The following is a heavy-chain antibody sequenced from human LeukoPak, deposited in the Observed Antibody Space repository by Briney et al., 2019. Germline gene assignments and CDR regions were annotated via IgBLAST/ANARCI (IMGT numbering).Heavy chain of an antibody. CDR3: ASLYDYCDYFD. CDR2: IIPIFGTA. CDR1: GGTFSSYA. D-gene: IGHD4-17*01. J-gene: IGHJ4*02. V-gene: IGHV1-69*13. Sequence: SVKVSCKASGGTFSSYAISWVRQAPGQGLEWMGGIIPIFGTANYAQKFQGRVTITADESTTISFMEVTSLRSEDTAVYYCASLYDYCDYFDWGQGTLVTVSS.